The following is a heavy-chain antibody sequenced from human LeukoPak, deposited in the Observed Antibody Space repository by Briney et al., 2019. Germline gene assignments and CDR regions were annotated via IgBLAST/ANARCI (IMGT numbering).Heavy chain of an antibody. J-gene: IGHJ4*02. CDR2: SRNKANSYIT. CDR1: GLIFSDHY. V-gene: IGHV3-72*01. CDR3: ANFFGNNFGY. D-gene: IGHD5-24*01. Sequence: GGSLRLSCAASGLIFSDHYMDWVRQAPGKGLEWVGRSRNKANSYITEYAASVEGRFTISRDDSKNSLYLQMNSLKTEDTAVYYCANFFGNNFGYWGQGTLVTVS.